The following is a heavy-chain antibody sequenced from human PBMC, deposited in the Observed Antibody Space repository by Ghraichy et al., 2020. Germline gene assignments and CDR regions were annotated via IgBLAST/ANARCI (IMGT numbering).Heavy chain of an antibody. CDR2: IWYGGSHK. Sequence: GGSLRLSCAASGFTFSSYGMHWVRQAPGKGLEWVAFIWYGGSHKYYADSVKGRFTISRDNSKNTLHLQMNSLRAEDTAVYYCARGRGNIVVLPGYYMDVWGKGTTVTVSS. CDR1: GFTFSSYG. D-gene: IGHD2-2*01. V-gene: IGHV3-33*01. CDR3: ARGRGNIVVLPGYYMDV. J-gene: IGHJ6*03.